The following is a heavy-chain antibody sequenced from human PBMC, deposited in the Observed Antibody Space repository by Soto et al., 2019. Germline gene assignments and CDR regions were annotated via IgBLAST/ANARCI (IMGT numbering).Heavy chain of an antibody. CDR3: ARHGGGRIAVTGFMGMDV. V-gene: IGHV5-10-1*01. J-gene: IGHJ6*02. Sequence: GESLKISCKGSGSSFANSWITWVRQMPGKGLEGMGRIDPSDSYTHYSPSFQGHVTISVDKSINTAYLRWNSLKASDTAKYYCARHGGGRIAVTGFMGMDVWGQGTAVTVSS. D-gene: IGHD6-13*01. CDR2: IDPSDSYT. CDR1: GSSFANSW.